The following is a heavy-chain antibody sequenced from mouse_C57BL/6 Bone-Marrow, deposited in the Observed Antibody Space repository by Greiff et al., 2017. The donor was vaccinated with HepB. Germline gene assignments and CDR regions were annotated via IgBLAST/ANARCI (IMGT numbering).Heavy chain of an antibody. CDR1: GFTFSDYG. CDR2: ISSGSSTI. CDR3: AGYYDEFAY. V-gene: IGHV5-17*01. Sequence: EVKVVESGGGLVKPGGSLKLSCAASGFTFSDYGMHWVRQAPEKGLEWVAYISSGSSTIYYADTVKGRFTISRDHAKNTLFLQMTSLRSEDTAMYYCAGYYDEFAYWGQGTLVTVSA. J-gene: IGHJ3*01. D-gene: IGHD2-4*01.